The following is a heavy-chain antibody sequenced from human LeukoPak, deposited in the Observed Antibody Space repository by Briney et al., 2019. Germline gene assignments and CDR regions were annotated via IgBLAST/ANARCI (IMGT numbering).Heavy chain of an antibody. Sequence: ASVKVSCKASGGTFSSYAISWVRQAPGQGLEWMGRIIPILGIANYAQKFQGRVTITADKSTSAVYMELSSLRSEDTAVYYCARSSHLSNYYDSSGYYSWGQGTLVTVSS. CDR2: IIPILGIA. V-gene: IGHV1-69*04. D-gene: IGHD3-22*01. CDR3: ARSSHLSNYYDSSGYYS. CDR1: GGTFSSYA. J-gene: IGHJ5*02.